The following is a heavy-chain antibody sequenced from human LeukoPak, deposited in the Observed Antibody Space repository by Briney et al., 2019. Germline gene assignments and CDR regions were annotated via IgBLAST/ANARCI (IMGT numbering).Heavy chain of an antibody. CDR1: GGSISSYY. D-gene: IGHD6-13*01. CDR3: ASQYSSSWPHYYYYYMDV. Sequence: SETLSLTCTVSGGSISSYYWSWIRQPPGKGLEWIGSIYYSGSTYYNPSLKSRVTISVDTSKNQFSLKLSSVTAADTAVYCCASQYSSSWPHYYYYYMDVWGKGTTVTISS. CDR2: IYYSGST. V-gene: IGHV4-59*05. J-gene: IGHJ6*03.